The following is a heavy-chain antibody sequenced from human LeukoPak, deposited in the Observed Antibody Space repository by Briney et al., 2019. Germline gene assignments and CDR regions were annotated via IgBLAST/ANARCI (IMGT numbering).Heavy chain of an antibody. J-gene: IGHJ3*02. CDR2: INHSGST. D-gene: IGHD6-13*01. CDR1: GFTFSDYF. V-gene: IGHV4-34*01. Sequence: GSLRLSCAASGFTFSDYFMSWIRQAPGKGLEWIGEINHSGSTNYNPSLKSRVTISVDTSKNQFSLKLSSVTAADTAVYYCARHFPWSSWYISTPIRGAFDIWGQGTMVTVSS. CDR3: ARHFPWSSWYISTPIRGAFDI.